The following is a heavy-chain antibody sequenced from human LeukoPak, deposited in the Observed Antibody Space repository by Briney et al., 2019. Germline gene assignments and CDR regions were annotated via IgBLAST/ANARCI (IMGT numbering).Heavy chain of an antibody. V-gene: IGHV3-23*01. D-gene: IGHD1-26*01. CDR1: GFTFTSYS. CDR2: ISGGGGST. CDR3: AKGGKWDVTPFDY. Sequence: GGSLRLSCAASGFTFTSYSMNWVRQAPGKGLEWVSTISGGGGSTNYADSVKGRFTISRDNSKNTLYLQVNSLRAENTAVYYCAKGGKWDVTPFDYWGQGTLVTVSS. J-gene: IGHJ4*02.